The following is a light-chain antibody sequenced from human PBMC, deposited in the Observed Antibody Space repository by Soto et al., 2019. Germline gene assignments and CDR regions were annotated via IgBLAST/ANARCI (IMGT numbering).Light chain of an antibody. CDR2: EVS. V-gene: IGLV2-14*01. CDR1: SSDIGTYNY. CDR3: TPYGTRRALYV. Sequence: QSLLAQDGWVSGSPGRSVTSCCRGTSSDIGTYNYVSWYQQNPGKAPKLMIYEVSKRPSGVSNRFSVSKSCKTACLPISAPHAADEPDHSSTPYGTRRALYVFGSGTKV. J-gene: IGLJ1*01.